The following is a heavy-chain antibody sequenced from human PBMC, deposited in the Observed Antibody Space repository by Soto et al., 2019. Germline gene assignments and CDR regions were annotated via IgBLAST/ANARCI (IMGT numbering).Heavy chain of an antibody. J-gene: IGHJ6*02. CDR1: GYTFSNYG. CDR3: SRFIMVGGWFDPNYYHGMDV. D-gene: IGHD6-19*01. V-gene: IGHV1-18*01. CDR2: ISGYNGNT. Sequence: QVQLVQSGAEVKKPGASVTVSCKTTGYTFSNYGINWVRQAPGQGLEWMGWISGYNGNTNYAQTVQGRVTMTTDTSTGTVYMELRSLKSDDTAIYYCSRFIMVGGWFDPNYYHGMDVWGQGPTVTVS.